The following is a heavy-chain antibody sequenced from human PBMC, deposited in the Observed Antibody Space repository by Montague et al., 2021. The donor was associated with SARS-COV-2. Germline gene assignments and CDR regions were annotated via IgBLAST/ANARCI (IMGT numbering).Heavy chain of an antibody. V-gene: IGHV3-48*03. CDR2: ISTSAYST. CDR1: GFTFSNYT. CDR3: TRDNRSNGGDGFDI. J-gene: IGHJ3*02. D-gene: IGHD4-23*01. Sequence: SLRLSCAASGFTFSNYTMHWVRQAPGKGPEWVSYISTSAYSTSYAGSVKGRFTISRDNGKNSLYLQMNSLRVEDTAVYYCTRDNRSNGGDGFDIWGQGTQVTVSS.